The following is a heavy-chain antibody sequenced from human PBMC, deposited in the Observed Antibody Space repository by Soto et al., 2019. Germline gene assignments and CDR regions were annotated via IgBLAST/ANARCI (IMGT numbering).Heavy chain of an antibody. V-gene: IGHV4-31*03. CDR2: IYYSGST. D-gene: IGHD3-10*01. Sequence: SETLSLTCTVSGGSISSGGYYWSWIRQHPGKGLEWIGYIYYSGSTYYNPSLKSRVTISVDTSKNQFSLKLSSVTAADTAVYYCARDTTHDYGSGSYPGYFDYWGQGTLVTVSS. CDR3: ARDTTHDYGSGSYPGYFDY. CDR1: GGSISSGGYY. J-gene: IGHJ4*02.